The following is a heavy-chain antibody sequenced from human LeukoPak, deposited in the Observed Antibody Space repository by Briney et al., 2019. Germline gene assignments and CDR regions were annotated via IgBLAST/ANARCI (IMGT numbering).Heavy chain of an antibody. CDR1: GYTFTSYG. CDR2: ISAYNGNT. Sequence: ASVKVSCKASGYTFTSYGISWVRQAPGQGLEWMGWISAYNGNTNYAQKLQGRVTMTTDTSTSTAYMELRSLRSDDTAVHYCARDAAGSMIVVVADAFDIWGQGTMVTVSS. V-gene: IGHV1-18*01. D-gene: IGHD3-22*01. CDR3: ARDAAGSMIVVVADAFDI. J-gene: IGHJ3*02.